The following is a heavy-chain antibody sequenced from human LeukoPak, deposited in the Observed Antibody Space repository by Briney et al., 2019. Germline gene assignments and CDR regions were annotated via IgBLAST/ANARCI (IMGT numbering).Heavy chain of an antibody. CDR2: IYSGGST. V-gene: IGHV3-53*01. CDR1: GFTVSSNY. J-gene: IGHJ3*02. CDR3: ARDGDLWGERAFDI. D-gene: IGHD7-27*01. Sequence: GGSLRLSCAASGFTVSSNYMSWVRQAPGKGLEWVSLIYSGGSTYHAASVQGRFTISRDNSKNTLYIQMNSLRAEDTAVYYCARDGDLWGERAFDIWGQGTMVTVSS.